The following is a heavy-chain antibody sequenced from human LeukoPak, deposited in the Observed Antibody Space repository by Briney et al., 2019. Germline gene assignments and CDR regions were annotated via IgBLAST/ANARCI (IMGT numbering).Heavy chain of an antibody. CDR1: GFTFSSYE. CDR3: ARGGGSKSCDY. V-gene: IGHV3-20*04. D-gene: IGHD1-26*01. Sequence: GGSLRLSCAASGFTFSSYEMSWVRQAPGKGLEWVSGINWNGANKGYADSVKGRFTISRDNAKNSLSLQMSSLRAEDTALYYCARGGGSKSCDYWGQGTLVIVSS. J-gene: IGHJ4*02. CDR2: INWNGANK.